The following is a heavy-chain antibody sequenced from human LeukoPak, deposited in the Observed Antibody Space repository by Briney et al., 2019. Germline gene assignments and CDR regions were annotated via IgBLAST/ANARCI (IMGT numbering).Heavy chain of an antibody. J-gene: IGHJ3*02. CDR1: GFTFDDHA. CDR3: ARYVTGWSSAFDM. Sequence: GGSLRLSCAASGFTFDDHAIHWVRHAPGKGLEWVSLIYSGGSTYYPDSVRGRFTISRGNSQNTLHLQMNSLRAEDTAIYYCARYVTGWSSAFDMWGQGTMVTVSS. D-gene: IGHD6-19*01. V-gene: IGHV3-66*01. CDR2: IYSGGST.